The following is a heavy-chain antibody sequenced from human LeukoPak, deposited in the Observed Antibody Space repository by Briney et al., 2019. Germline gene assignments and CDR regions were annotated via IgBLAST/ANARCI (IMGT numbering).Heavy chain of an antibody. V-gene: IGHV3-74*01. CDR3: ASSWSFTN. D-gene: IGHD6-13*01. CDR1: GFIFSTYW. J-gene: IGHJ4*02. CDR2: IKSDGSTT. Sequence: GGPLRLSCAASGFIFSTYWMHWVRQAPGKGLVWVSRIKSDGSTTSYADSVKGRFTISRDNAKNTLYLQMNSLRAEDTAVYYCASSWSFTNWGQGTLVTVSS.